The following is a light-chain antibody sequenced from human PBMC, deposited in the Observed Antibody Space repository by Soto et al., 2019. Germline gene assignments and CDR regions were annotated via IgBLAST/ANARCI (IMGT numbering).Light chain of an antibody. CDR1: QSVSSSY. Sequence: EIVMTQSPATLSLSPGERATLSCRASQSVSSSYLAWYQQKPAQAPRLLIYGASSRATGIPDRFSGSGSGTDFTLTIDRLEPEDFAVYYCQQYSSSPWTFGQGTKVDIK. V-gene: IGKV3-20*01. CDR2: GAS. J-gene: IGKJ1*01. CDR3: QQYSSSPWT.